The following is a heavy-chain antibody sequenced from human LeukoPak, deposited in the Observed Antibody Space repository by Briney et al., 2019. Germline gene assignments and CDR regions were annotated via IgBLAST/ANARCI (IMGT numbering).Heavy chain of an antibody. Sequence: ASVKVSCKASGYTFTGYYMHWVRQAPGQGLEWKGWINPNSGGTNYAQKLQGRVTMTTDTSTSTAYMELRSLRSDDTAVYYCAREYITPYCSSTSCFRANYYYYGMDVWGQGTTVTVSS. CDR1: GYTFTGYY. J-gene: IGHJ6*02. V-gene: IGHV1-2*02. CDR2: INPNSGGT. D-gene: IGHD2-2*01. CDR3: AREYITPYCSSTSCFRANYYYYGMDV.